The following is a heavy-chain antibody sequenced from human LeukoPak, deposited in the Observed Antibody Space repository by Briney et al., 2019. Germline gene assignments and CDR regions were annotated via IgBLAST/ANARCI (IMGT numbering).Heavy chain of an antibody. J-gene: IGHJ5*02. CDR3: ARDFWSGYYAWFDP. V-gene: IGHV4-4*07. CDR2: IYTSGNTNYSGSI. D-gene: IGHD3-3*01. CDR1: GGSIIGYY. Sequence: SETLSLTCTVSGGSIIGYYWNWIRQPAGRGLEWVGRIYTSGNTNYSGSINYNPSLKTRVTMSVDTSKNQSSLNLSSVTAADTAVYYCARDFWSGYYAWFDPWGQGILVTLSS.